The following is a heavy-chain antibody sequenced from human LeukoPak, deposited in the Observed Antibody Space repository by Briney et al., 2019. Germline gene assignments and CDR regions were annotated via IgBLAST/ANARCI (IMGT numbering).Heavy chain of an antibody. V-gene: IGHV3-53*01. CDR1: GFAVSTNY. J-gene: IGHJ4*02. CDR3: VKEGVGSSYFFNY. D-gene: IGHD1-26*01. CDR2: LYSGGST. Sequence: GGSLRLSCVVSGFAVSTNYMSWVRQAPGKGLEWVSVLYSGGSTYYADSVRGRSTISRDNSKNTLYLQMDSLRAEDTAVYYRVKEGVGSSYFFNYWGQGTLVTVSS.